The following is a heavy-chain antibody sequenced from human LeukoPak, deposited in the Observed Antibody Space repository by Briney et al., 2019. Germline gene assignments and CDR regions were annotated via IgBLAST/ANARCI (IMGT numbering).Heavy chain of an antibody. CDR1: GFTFDDYG. J-gene: IGHJ4*02. V-gene: IGHV3-20*04. Sequence: GGSLRLSCEASGFTFDDYGMSWVRQAPGKGLEWVSGSNWNGGNTGYADSVKGRFTISRDNAKNSVYLRMNSLRAEDTALYYCARDWKYCSGGSCYLPDYWGQGTLVTVSS. CDR3: ARDWKYCSGGSCYLPDY. D-gene: IGHD2-15*01. CDR2: SNWNGGNT.